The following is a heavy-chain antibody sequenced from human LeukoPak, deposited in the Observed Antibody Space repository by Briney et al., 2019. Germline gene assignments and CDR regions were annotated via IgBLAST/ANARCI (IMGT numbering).Heavy chain of an antibody. CDR1: GYSISSGYY. CDR3: ARHSAFYYGSGTDY. D-gene: IGHD3-10*01. CDR2: MYHSGST. V-gene: IGHV4-38-2*01. J-gene: IGHJ4*02. Sequence: SETLSLTCAVFGYSISSGYYWGWIRQPPGKGLEWTGSMYHSGSTYYNPSLKSRVIISVDTSKNQFSLRLRSVTAADTAVYYCARHSAFYYGSGTDYWGQGTLVTVSS.